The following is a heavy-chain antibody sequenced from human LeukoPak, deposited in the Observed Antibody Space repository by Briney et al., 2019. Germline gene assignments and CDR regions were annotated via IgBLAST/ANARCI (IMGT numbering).Heavy chain of an antibody. CDR3: ATGRIVGATIRSWFDP. D-gene: IGHD1-26*01. CDR2: FDPEDGET. V-gene: IGHV1-24*01. Sequence: ASVKVSCKVSGYTLTELSMHWVRQAPGKGLEWMGGFDPEDGETIYAQKFQGRVTMTEDTSTDTAYMELSSLRSEDTAVYYCATGRIVGATIRSWFDPWGQGTLVTVSS. J-gene: IGHJ5*02. CDR1: GYTLTELS.